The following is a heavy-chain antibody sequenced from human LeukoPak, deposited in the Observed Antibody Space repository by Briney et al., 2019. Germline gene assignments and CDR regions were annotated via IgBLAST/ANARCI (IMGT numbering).Heavy chain of an antibody. CDR2: ISWNSGSI. Sequence: GGSLRLSCAASGFTFDDYAMHWVRQAPGKGLEWVSGISWNSGSIGYADSVKGRFTISRDNAKNSLYLQMNSLRAEDTALYYRAKGGVDYYYGMDVWGQGTTVTVSS. CDR1: GFTFDDYA. CDR3: AKGGVDYYYGMDV. J-gene: IGHJ6*02. V-gene: IGHV3-9*01. D-gene: IGHD2-2*01.